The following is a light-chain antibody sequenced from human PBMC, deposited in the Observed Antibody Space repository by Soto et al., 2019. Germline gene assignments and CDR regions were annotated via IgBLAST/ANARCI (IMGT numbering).Light chain of an antibody. CDR1: SSDVGFSNY. Sequence: QSALTQPASVSGSPGQSITISCTGTSSDVGFSNYGFWYQQHPGKAPNLIISDVSNRPSGVSNRFSGSKSGNTAFLTIAGLQAEDEADYYCSSYTSSSTDVFGTGTKVTVL. CDR3: SSYTSSSTDV. J-gene: IGLJ1*01. V-gene: IGLV2-14*01. CDR2: DVS.